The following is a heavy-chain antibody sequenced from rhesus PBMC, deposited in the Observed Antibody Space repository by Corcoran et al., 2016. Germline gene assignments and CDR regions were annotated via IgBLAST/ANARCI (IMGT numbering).Heavy chain of an antibody. J-gene: IGHJ4*01. CDR1: GGSLSDSYR. CDR3: ARAGSWKSFDY. Sequence: QVQLQESGPGVVKPSETLFLTCAVSGGSLSDSYRWSWIRQPPGKGLEWIGYIYGTSTSTNYHPSLKSRVTISKDTSKNQFSLKLSSVTAADTAVYYCARAGSWKSFDYWGQGVLVTVSS. D-gene: IGHD1-1-1*01. CDR2: IYGTSTST. V-gene: IGHV4S10*01.